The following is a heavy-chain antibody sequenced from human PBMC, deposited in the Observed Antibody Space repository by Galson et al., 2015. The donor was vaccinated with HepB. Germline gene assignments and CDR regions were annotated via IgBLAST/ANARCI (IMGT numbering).Heavy chain of an antibody. V-gene: IGHV3-23*01. Sequence: SLRLSCAASGFTFSSYAMSWVRQAPGEGLEWVSSLNGRGHSTYYTDSVQGRFTISRDNSKNTLYLQMNSLRVEDTAVYYCAKESTYYDFWSGSDYWGQGTLVTVSS. CDR2: LNGRGHST. J-gene: IGHJ4*02. D-gene: IGHD3-3*01. CDR1: GFTFSSYA. CDR3: AKESTYYDFWSGSDY.